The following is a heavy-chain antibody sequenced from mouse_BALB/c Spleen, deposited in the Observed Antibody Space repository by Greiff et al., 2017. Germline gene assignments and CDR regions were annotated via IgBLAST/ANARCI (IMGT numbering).Heavy chain of an antibody. CDR1: GFSLTSYG. V-gene: IGHV2-2*02. CDR2: IWSGGST. D-gene: IGHD2-1*01. CDR3: ARGGNYVLYYAMDY. Sequence: VQLKESGPGLVQPSQSLSITCTVSGFSLTSYGVHWVRQSPGKGLEWLGVIWSGGSTDYNAAFISRLSISKDNSKSQVFFKMNSLQANDTAIYYCARGGNYVLYYAMDYWGQGTSVTVSS. J-gene: IGHJ4*01.